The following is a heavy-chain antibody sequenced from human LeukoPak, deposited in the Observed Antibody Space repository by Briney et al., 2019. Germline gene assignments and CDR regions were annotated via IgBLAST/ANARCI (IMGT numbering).Heavy chain of an antibody. D-gene: IGHD2-15*01. CDR2: ISSSSSYI. V-gene: IGHV3-21*01. CDR3: ARDKPYCSGGSCYSYYGMDV. J-gene: IGHJ6*02. Sequence: GGSLRLSCAASGFTFSSYSVNWVRQAPGKGLEWVSSISSSSSYIYYADSVKGRFTISRDNAKNSLYLQMNSLRAEDTAVYYCARDKPYCSGGSCYSYYGMDVWGQGTTVTVSS. CDR1: GFTFSSYS.